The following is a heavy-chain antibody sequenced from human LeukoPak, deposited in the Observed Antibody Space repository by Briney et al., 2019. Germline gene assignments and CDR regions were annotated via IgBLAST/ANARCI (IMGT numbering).Heavy chain of an antibody. V-gene: IGHV4-39*07. CDR2: IYYTGVT. J-gene: IGHJ5*02. Sequence: SETLSLTCTVSGGYIITSGHYRGWIRQPPGKGLEWIGSIYYTGVTSTNPFFRSRMSISVDTSKSQFSLNLTSVTAADAAVYYCARERSSSGGHSWFDPWGQGTLVTVSS. D-gene: IGHD4-23*01. CDR1: GGYIITSGHY. CDR3: ARERSSSGGHSWFDP.